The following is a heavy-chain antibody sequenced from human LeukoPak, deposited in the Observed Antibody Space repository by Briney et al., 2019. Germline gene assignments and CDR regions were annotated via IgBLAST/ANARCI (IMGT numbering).Heavy chain of an antibody. CDR2: IYYTGSN. V-gene: IGHV4-59*08. Sequence: SETLSLTCTVSGGSISSYYWSWIRQPPGKGLEWIAYIYYTGSNKYNPSLKSRVTISVDWSTNQLSLKLNSVTAADTAVYYCARHDAIAAVQNAFDIWGQGTMVTVSS. J-gene: IGHJ3*02. CDR3: ARHDAIAAVQNAFDI. D-gene: IGHD6-6*01. CDR1: GGSISSYY.